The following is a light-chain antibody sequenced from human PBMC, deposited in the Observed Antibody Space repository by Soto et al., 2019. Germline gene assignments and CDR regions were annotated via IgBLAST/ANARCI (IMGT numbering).Light chain of an antibody. CDR1: SSDVGVHNF. Sequence: QSALTQPASVSGSPGQSISISCTGTSSDVGVHNFVSWYQQYPGKAPKVLIYGVTNRPSGVSNRFSGSKSGNTASLTISGLQAEDEAGYYCSSYTTSFTWVFGGGTKLTVL. CDR3: SSYTTSFTWV. CDR2: GVT. V-gene: IGLV2-14*01. J-gene: IGLJ3*02.